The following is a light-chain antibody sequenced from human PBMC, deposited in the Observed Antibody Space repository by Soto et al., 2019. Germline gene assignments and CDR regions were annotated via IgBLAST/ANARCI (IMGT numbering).Light chain of an antibody. CDR1: QSVSSSY. Sequence: EIVLTQSPGTLSLSPGERATLSCRASQSVSSSYLAWYQQKPGQAPRLLIYGASSRATGIPDRFSGSGSGTDFTLTISRLEPEDFAVYYCQQYGSSPPTCTFGQGTKVDI. V-gene: IGKV3-20*01. J-gene: IGKJ1*01. CDR3: QQYGSSPPTCT. CDR2: GAS.